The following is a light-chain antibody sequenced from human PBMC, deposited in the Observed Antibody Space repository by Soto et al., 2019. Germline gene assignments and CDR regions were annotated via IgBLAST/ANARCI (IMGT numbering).Light chain of an antibody. V-gene: IGKV1-27*01. CDR1: QAISNY. Sequence: DIQVTQSPSSLSASVGDRVTITCRASQAISNYLAWYQQKPGAVPNLMIYAASTLQSGVPSRFSGSGSGTDFTLTINNLQPEDVATYYCQKYNSAPWTFGQGTKVEIK. CDR3: QKYNSAPWT. CDR2: AAS. J-gene: IGKJ1*01.